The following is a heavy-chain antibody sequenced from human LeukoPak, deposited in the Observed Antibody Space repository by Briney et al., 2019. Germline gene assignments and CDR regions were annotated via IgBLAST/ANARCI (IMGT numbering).Heavy chain of an antibody. V-gene: IGHV3-7*01. CDR3: ARNYAYNHFDY. CDR2: MNSDGGQK. D-gene: IGHD5-24*01. CDR1: GFTFSSSW. J-gene: IGHJ4*02. Sequence: GGSLRLSCAVSGFTFSSSWMTWVRQAPGKGLEWVATMNSDGGQKSYVDSVKGRFTISRDNAKNSLFLQMNSLRAEDTAVYYCARNYAYNHFDYWGQGTLVAVSS.